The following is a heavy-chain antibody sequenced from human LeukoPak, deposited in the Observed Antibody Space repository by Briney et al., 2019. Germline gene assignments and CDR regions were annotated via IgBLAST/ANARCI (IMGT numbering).Heavy chain of an antibody. CDR2: ISSSSTNI. Sequence: GGSLRLSCAASGFTFTSYALAWVRQAPGKGLEWVSGISSSSTNIQYADSVKGRFSISRDNAKSSLYLQKSSLRADDTPVYYCGGGITTSLIVNDYWGQGTLVTVPS. D-gene: IGHD1-20*01. CDR3: GGGITTSLIVNDY. J-gene: IGHJ4*02. CDR1: GFTFTSYA. V-gene: IGHV3-21*01.